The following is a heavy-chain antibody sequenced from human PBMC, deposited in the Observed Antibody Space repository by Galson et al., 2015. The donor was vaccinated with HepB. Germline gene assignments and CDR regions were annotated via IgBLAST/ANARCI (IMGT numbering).Heavy chain of an antibody. J-gene: IGHJ6*02. CDR2: IDPSDSYT. Sequence: QSGAEVKKPGESLRISCKGSGYSFTSYWISWVRQMPGKGLEWMGRIDPSDSYTNYSPSFQGHVTISADKSISTAYLQWSGLKASDTAMYYCARQTRGLAAAGNLYGMDVWGQGTTVTVSS. D-gene: IGHD6-13*01. CDR3: ARQTRGLAAAGNLYGMDV. V-gene: IGHV5-10-1*01. CDR1: GYSFTSYW.